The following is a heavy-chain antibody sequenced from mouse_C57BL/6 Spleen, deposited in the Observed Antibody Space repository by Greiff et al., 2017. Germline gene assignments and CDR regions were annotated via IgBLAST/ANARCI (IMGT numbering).Heavy chain of an antibody. J-gene: IGHJ4*01. CDR3: ATYLYSISHAMDY. CDR1: GFTFTDYY. Sequence: EVMLVESGGGLVQPGGSLSLSCAASGFTFTDYYMSWVRQPPGKALEWLGFIRNKANGYTTEYSASVKGRVTISRDNSQSILYLQMNALRAEDSATYYCATYLYSISHAMDYWGQGTSVTVSS. V-gene: IGHV7-3*01. CDR2: IRNKANGYTT. D-gene: IGHD2-5*01.